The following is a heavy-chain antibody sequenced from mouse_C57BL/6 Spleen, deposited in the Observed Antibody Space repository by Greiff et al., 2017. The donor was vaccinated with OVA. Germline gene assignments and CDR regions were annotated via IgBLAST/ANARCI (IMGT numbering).Heavy chain of an antibody. J-gene: IGHJ1*03. CDR3: AIYDGYWYFDV. CDR1: GFTFSDYY. D-gene: IGHD2-3*01. V-gene: IGHV5-16*01. CDR2: INYDGSST. Sequence: EVNVVESEGGLVQPGSSMKLSCTASGFTFSDYYMAWVRQVPEKGLEWVANINYDGSSTYYLDSLKSRFIISRDNAKNILYLQMSSLKSEDTATYYCAIYDGYWYFDVWGTGTTVTVSS.